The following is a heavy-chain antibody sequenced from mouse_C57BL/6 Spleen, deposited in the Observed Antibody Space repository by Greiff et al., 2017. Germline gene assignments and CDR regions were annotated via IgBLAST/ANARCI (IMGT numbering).Heavy chain of an antibody. CDR2: IYPRSGNT. CDR3: ARGGNWGEFAY. Sequence: VKLQESGAELARPGASVKLSCKASGYTFTSYGISWVKQRTGQGLEWIGEIYPRSGNTYYNEKFKGKATLTADKSSSTAYMELRSLTSEDSAVYFCARGGNWGEFAYWGQGTLVTVSA. D-gene: IGHD4-1*01. J-gene: IGHJ3*01. CDR1: GYTFTSYG. V-gene: IGHV1-81*01.